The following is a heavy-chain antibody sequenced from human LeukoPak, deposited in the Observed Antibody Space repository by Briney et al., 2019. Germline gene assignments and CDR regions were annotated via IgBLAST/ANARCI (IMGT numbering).Heavy chain of an antibody. CDR2: ISGSGDST. Sequence: GGSLRLSCAASGFTFSNFAMSWVRQAPGEGLEWVSAISGSGDSTYYADSVKGRFTISRDNSKNTLYLQMNSLIAEDTALYYCAKDPLFSNIAAAGIDYWGQGTLVTVSS. CDR3: AKDPLFSNIAAAGIDY. CDR1: GFTFSNFA. J-gene: IGHJ4*02. D-gene: IGHD6-13*01. V-gene: IGHV3-23*01.